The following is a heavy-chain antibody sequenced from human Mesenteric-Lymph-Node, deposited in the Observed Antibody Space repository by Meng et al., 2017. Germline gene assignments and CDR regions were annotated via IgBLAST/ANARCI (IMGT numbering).Heavy chain of an antibody. CDR3: TNDRLTH. CDR1: GFSITDHW. V-gene: IGHV3-74*02. Sequence: VHLVESGGASAHPGASRGLSGVGSGFSITDHWRHWVRQGPGKGLMWISRINPDGSNPTYADSVTGRFTISRDNAKNTVYLQINSLRAEDTAVYYCTNDRLTHWGQGALVTVSS. D-gene: IGHD1-1*01. J-gene: IGHJ1*01. CDR2: INPDGSNP.